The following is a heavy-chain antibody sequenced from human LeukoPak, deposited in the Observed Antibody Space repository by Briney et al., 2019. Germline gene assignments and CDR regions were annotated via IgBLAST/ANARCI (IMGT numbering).Heavy chain of an antibody. CDR3: AKDQSHYYDSSGYYYIGYFDY. CDR2: ISYDGSNK. V-gene: IGHV3-30*18. D-gene: IGHD3-22*01. CDR1: GFTFSSYG. J-gene: IGHJ4*02. Sequence: PGGSLRLSCAASGFTFSSYGMHWVRQAPGKGLEWVAVISYDGSNKYYADSVKGRFTISRDNSKNTLYLQMNSLRAEDTAVYYCAKDQSHYYDSSGYYYIGYFDYWGQGTLVTVSS.